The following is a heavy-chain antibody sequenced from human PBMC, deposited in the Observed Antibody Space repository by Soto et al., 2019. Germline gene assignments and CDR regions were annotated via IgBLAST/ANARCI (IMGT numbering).Heavy chain of an antibody. J-gene: IGHJ3*01. CDR2: ITASGGST. Sequence: GGSLRLSCAASGFTFSSYSMTWVRQAPGKGLEWVAHITASGGSTYYADSVRGRFTISRDTSRNTLFLQMNSLRAEDTALYYCAKCRQAYRNYRAHHLWGQGTMVTVSS. V-gene: IGHV3-23*01. D-gene: IGHD1-7*01. CDR1: GFTFSSYS. CDR3: AKCRQAYRNYRAHHL.